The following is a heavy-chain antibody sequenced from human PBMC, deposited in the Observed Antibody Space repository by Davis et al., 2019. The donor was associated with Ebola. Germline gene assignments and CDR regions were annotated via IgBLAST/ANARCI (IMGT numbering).Heavy chain of an antibody. J-gene: IGHJ6*02. CDR2: ISWNSGSI. V-gene: IGHV3-9*01. D-gene: IGHD5-18*01. CDR1: GFTFSSYG. Sequence: PGGSLRLSCAASGFTFSSYGMHWVRQAPGKGLEWVSGISWNSGSIGYADSVKGRFTISRDNAKNSLYLQMNSLRAEDTALYYCAKDIRGYGYHGMDVWGQGTTVTVSS. CDR3: AKDIRGYGYHGMDV.